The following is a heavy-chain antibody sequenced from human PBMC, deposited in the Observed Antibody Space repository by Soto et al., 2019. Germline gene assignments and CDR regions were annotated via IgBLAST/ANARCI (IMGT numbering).Heavy chain of an antibody. D-gene: IGHD3-10*01. J-gene: IGHJ4*02. CDR1: GFTFSSYA. V-gene: IGHV3-23*01. Sequence: GGSLRLSCAASGFTFSSYAMSWVRQAPGKGLEWVSAISGSGGSTYYADSVKGRFTISRDNSKNTLYLQMNSLRAEDTAVYYCAKGVRRGYGSDHSGYWGQGTLVTVSS. CDR3: AKGVRRGYGSDHSGY. CDR2: ISGSGGST.